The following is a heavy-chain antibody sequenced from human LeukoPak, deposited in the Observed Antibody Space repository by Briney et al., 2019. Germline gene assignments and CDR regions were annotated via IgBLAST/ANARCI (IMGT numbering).Heavy chain of an antibody. CDR2: INANTGNP. D-gene: IGHD2-21*01. CDR1: GNTFNSYV. V-gene: IGHV7-4-1*02. J-gene: IGHJ4*02. Sequence: ASVKVSCKASGNTFNSYVLNWVRQAPGQRLEWMGFINANTGNPTYAHGFTGRFVFSFDTSVSTAYLQISSLQAEDTAMYYCSRQYCGDSTCRYRTFFDYWGQGTLLTVSS. CDR3: SRQYCGDSTCRYRTFFDY.